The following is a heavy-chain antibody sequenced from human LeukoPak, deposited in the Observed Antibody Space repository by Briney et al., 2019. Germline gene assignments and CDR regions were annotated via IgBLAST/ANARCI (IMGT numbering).Heavy chain of an antibody. Sequence: SETLSLTCTVSGGSISSYYWCWIRQPAGKGLEWIGRIYTSGSTNYNPSLKSRVTMSVDTSKNQFSLKLSSVTAADTAVYYCARDLLTPITGTNYYYYYMDVWGKGTTVTVSS. J-gene: IGHJ6*03. V-gene: IGHV4-4*07. CDR3: ARDLLTPITGTNYYYYYMDV. CDR2: IYTSGST. D-gene: IGHD1-7*01. CDR1: GGSISSYY.